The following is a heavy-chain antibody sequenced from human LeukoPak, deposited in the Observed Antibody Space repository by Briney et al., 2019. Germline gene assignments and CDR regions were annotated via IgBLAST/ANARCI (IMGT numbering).Heavy chain of an antibody. CDR2: ISYDGSNK. J-gene: IGHJ4*02. D-gene: IGHD3-22*01. CDR1: GFTFSSYA. V-gene: IGHV3-30-3*01. Sequence: GGSLRLSCAAWGFTFSSYAMHWVRQAPGKGREGGAVISYDGSNKYYADSVKGRFTISRDNSKNTLYLQMNSLRAEDTAVYYCARDPRDYYDSSGYDYWGQGTLVTVSS. CDR3: ARDPRDYYDSSGYDY.